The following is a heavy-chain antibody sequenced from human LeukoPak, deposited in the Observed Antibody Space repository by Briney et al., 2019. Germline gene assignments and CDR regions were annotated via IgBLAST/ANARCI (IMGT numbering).Heavy chain of an antibody. V-gene: IGHV3-23*01. Sequence: GGSLRLSCAASGLTFSNYAMCWVRQAPGRGLEWVSAITNSGTGTYYADSVRGRFTISRDNPKNTLYLQIHSLRAEDTALYYCARREPTVTTPYQDYFDYWGQGTLVTVSS. CDR1: GLTFSNYA. D-gene: IGHD4-17*01. J-gene: IGHJ4*02. CDR3: ARREPTVTTPYQDYFDY. CDR2: ITNSGTGT.